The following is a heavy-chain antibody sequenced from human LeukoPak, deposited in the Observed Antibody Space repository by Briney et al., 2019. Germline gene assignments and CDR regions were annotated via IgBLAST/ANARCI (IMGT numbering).Heavy chain of an antibody. D-gene: IGHD6-13*01. V-gene: IGHV3-49*03. J-gene: IGHJ4*02. CDR2: IRSKAYGGTT. CDR1: GFTFGDYA. CDR3: ARDFSSNWYGTTDY. Sequence: GGSLRLSCTASGFTFGDYAMSWFRQAPGKGLEWVGFIRSKAYGGTTEYAASVSGRFTVSRDDSKSIAYLQMNSLKTDDTAVYYCARDFSSNWYGTTDYWGQGTLVTVSS.